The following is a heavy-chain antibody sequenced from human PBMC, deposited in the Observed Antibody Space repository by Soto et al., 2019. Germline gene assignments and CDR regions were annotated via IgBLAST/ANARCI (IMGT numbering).Heavy chain of an antibody. D-gene: IGHD3-16*01. V-gene: IGHV1-69*06. CDR2: IVPRFGSP. CDR3: ARDRIQLRLGKCSFNGMDV. J-gene: IGHJ6*02. Sequence: QVQLVQSGAEMRKPGSSLRVSCKASGGTFSDYAFSWVRQAPGQGLEWMGGIVPRFGSPNYAQKFGGRVTITADTSTSTVYMALSSLRFDDTAVYFCARDRIQLRLGKCSFNGMDVWGQGTTIIVSS. CDR1: GGTFSDYA.